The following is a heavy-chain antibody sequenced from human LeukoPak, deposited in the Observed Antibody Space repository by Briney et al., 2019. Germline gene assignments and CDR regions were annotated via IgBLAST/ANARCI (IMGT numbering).Heavy chain of an antibody. CDR3: GRDDWGPADY. V-gene: IGHV3-7*01. CDR1: GFTFSHYW. Sequence: GGSLRLSCVASGFTFSHYWMSWVRQAPGKGLEWVANINGDGSEKYHVDSVKGRFTISRDNAENSLFLQMNSLRAEDTAVYYRGRDDWGPADYWGQGTLVTVSS. D-gene: IGHD3-9*01. J-gene: IGHJ4*02. CDR2: INGDGSEK.